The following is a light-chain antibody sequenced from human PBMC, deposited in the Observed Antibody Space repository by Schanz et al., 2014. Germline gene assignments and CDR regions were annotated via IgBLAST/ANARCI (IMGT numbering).Light chain of an antibody. CDR2: KAS. V-gene: IGKV1-5*03. CDR1: QSINSW. Sequence: DIQMTQSPSTLSASVGDRVTITCRASQSINSWLAWYQQKPGKAPNLLIYKASSLDSGVPSRFSGSGSGTEFTLTISSLQPDDFATYYCHQYNSYSWTFGQGTKVEIK. CDR3: HQYNSYSWT. J-gene: IGKJ1*01.